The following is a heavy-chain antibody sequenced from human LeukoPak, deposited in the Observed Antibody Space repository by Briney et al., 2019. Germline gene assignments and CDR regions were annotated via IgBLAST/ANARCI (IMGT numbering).Heavy chain of an antibody. CDR3: ARHMGLGYTYFYPYFDY. V-gene: IGHV4-4*07. J-gene: IGHJ4*01. D-gene: IGHD1-1*01. Sequence: ASETLSLTRSVSGDSIRSYYWTWLRQPAGKGLQWIGRIYSSGSTDYNPSLKSRVTISVDTSKNQFSLKLSSVTAADTAVYYCARHMGLGYTYFYPYFDYWGQGTLVTVSS. CDR1: GDSIRSYY. CDR2: IYSSGST.